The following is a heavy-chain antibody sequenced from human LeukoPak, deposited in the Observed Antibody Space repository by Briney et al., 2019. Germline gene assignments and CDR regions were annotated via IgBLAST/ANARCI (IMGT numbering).Heavy chain of an antibody. CDR3: ARDLLGYSYGYSDY. CDR2: ISYDGSNK. J-gene: IGHJ4*02. D-gene: IGHD5-18*01. V-gene: IGHV3-30-3*01. Sequence: GGSLRLSCAASGFTFSSYAMHWVRRAPGKGLEWVAVISYDGSNKYYADSVKGRFTISRDNSKNTLYLQMNSLRAEDTAVYYCARDLLGYSYGYSDYWGQGTLVTVSS. CDR1: GFTFSSYA.